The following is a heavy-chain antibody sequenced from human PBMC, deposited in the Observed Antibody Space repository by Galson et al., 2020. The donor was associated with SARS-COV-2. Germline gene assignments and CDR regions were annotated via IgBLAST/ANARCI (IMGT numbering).Heavy chain of an antibody. D-gene: IGHD3-3*01. CDR2: IYPGDSDT. V-gene: IGHV5-51*01. J-gene: IGHJ5*02. Sequence: HGESLKISCKGSGYSFTSYWIGWVRQMPGKGLEWMGIIYPGDSDTRYSPSCQGQVTISPDKSISTAYLQWSSLKASDTAMYYCARPSSSDFWEPQGWFDPWGQGTLVTVSS. CDR1: GYSFTSYW. CDR3: ARPSSSDFWEPQGWFDP.